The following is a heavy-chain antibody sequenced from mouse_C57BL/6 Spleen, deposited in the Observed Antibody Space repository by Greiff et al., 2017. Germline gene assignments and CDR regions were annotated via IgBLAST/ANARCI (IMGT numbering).Heavy chain of an antibody. Sequence: EVQGVESGGGLVKPGGSLQLSCAASGFTFSDYGMHWVRQAPEKGLEWVAYISSGSSTIYYADTVKGRFTISRDNAKNTLFLHMTSLRSEDTAMYYCATGYYGTYAMDYWGQGTSVTVSS. V-gene: IGHV5-17*01. CDR2: ISSGSSTI. CDR1: GFTFSDYG. D-gene: IGHD1-1*01. CDR3: ATGYYGTYAMDY. J-gene: IGHJ4*01.